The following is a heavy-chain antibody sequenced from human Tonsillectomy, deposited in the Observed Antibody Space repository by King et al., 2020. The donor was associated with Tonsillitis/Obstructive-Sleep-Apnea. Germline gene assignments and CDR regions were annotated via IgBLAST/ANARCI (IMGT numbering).Heavy chain of an antibody. Sequence: VQLVESGAEVKKPGSSVKVSCMASGGTFSSYAISWVRQAPGQGLEWMGGIIPMLGIANYEQKFQGRVTITADKSTSTAYMELSSLRSEDTAVYYCAAGGGFLERGTYYGMDVWGQGTTVTVSS. CDR1: GGTFSSYA. V-gene: IGHV1-69*10. J-gene: IGHJ6*02. CDR2: IIPMLGIA. CDR3: AAGGGFLERGTYYGMDV. D-gene: IGHD3-3*01.